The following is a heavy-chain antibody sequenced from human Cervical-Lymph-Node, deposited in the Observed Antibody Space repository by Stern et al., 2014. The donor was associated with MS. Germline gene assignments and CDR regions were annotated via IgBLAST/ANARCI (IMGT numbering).Heavy chain of an antibody. CDR2: ISYDGSNK. D-gene: IGHD1-26*01. CDR1: TFTFSTYG. Sequence: VQLEESGGGVVQPGRSLRLSCAASTFTFSTYGMHWVRQAPGKGLEWVAVISYDGSNKHYADSVKGRFTISRDNSKNTLFLQMNSLRAEDTAVYYCAKDQGVGATAFDYWGQGTLVTVSS. CDR3: AKDQGVGATAFDY. V-gene: IGHV3-30*18. J-gene: IGHJ4*02.